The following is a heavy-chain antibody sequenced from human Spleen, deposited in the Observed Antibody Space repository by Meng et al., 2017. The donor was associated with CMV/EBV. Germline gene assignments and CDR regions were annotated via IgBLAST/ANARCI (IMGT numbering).Heavy chain of an antibody. Sequence: GSLRLSCTVSGGSISSSSYYWGWIRQPPGKGLEWIGSIYYSGSTYYNPPLKSRVTISVDTSKIHFSLKLSSVTAADTAVYFCARARPSGVDYWGQGTLVTVSS. CDR3: ARARPSGVDY. D-gene: IGHD4-17*01. J-gene: IGHJ4*02. CDR1: GGSISSSSYY. CDR2: IYYSGST. V-gene: IGHV4-39*07.